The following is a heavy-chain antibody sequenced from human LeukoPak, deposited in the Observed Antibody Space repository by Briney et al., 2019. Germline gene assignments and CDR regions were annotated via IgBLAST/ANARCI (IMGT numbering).Heavy chain of an antibody. V-gene: IGHV3-15*01. CDR3: AHRDTTMVRVDY. J-gene: IGHJ4*02. D-gene: IGHD5-18*01. Sequence: GGSLRLSCAASGFTFRNASMSWVRQAPGKGLEWVGRIKSKTDGGTTVYAAPVKGRFTISRDDSKNTLYLQMNSLTTEDTAVYFCAHRDTTMVRVDYWGQGTLVTVSS. CDR2: IKSKTDGGTT. CDR1: GFTFRNAS.